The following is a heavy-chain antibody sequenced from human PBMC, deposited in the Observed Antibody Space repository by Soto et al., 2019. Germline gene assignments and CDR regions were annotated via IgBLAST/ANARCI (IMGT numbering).Heavy chain of an antibody. Sequence: SETLSLTCAVSGGSISSGGYSWSWIRQPPGKGLEWIGYMYHSGSTYYNPSLKSRVTISVDTSKNQFSLKLSSVTAADTAVYYCARYKSNYYYGMDVWGQGTTVTVSS. D-gene: IGHD5-12*01. CDR3: ARYKSNYYYGMDV. J-gene: IGHJ6*02. V-gene: IGHV4-30-2*02. CDR2: MYHSGST. CDR1: GGSISSGGYS.